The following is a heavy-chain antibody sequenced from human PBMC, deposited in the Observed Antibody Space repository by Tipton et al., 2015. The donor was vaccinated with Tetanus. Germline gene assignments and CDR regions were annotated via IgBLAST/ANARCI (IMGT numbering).Heavy chain of an antibody. CDR1: GFNFKTQP. J-gene: IGHJ4*02. CDR3: ARGTGDY. V-gene: IGHV3-23*01. Sequence: SLRLSCGGSGFNFKTQPMSWVRQAPGKGLVWVSSISGSGDSTYYADSVKGRFTISRDNAQNRLFLQMNSLRVEDTAVYYCARGTGDYWGQGTLVTVSS. CDR2: ISGSGDST. D-gene: IGHD1-14*01.